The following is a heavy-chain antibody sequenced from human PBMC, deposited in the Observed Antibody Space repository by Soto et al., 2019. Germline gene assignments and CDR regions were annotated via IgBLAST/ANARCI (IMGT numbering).Heavy chain of an antibody. CDR2: ISGSGGST. V-gene: IGHV3-23*01. CDR3: AKYSLRYFDWYLPSDYYYYYGMDV. D-gene: IGHD3-9*01. Sequence: SGGSLRLSCAASGFTFSSYAMSWVRQAPGKGLEWVSAISGSGGSTYYADSVKGRFTISRDNSKNTLYLQMNSLRAEDTAVYYCAKYSLRYFDWYLPSDYYYYYGMDVWGQGTTVTV. CDR1: GFTFSSYA. J-gene: IGHJ6*02.